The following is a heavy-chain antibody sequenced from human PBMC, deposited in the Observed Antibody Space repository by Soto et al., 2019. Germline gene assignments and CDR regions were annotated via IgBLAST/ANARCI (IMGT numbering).Heavy chain of an antibody. V-gene: IGHV3-23*01. D-gene: IGHD1-1*01. CDR3: AKFGMATTKRSPPYYIDY. CDR2: ISGSGGGT. CDR1: GFTFSSYA. Sequence: GGSLRLSCAASGFTFSSYAMSWVRQAPGKGLEWVSSISGSGGGTYYADSVKGRFTLSRDNSKNTLYLQMNSLRAEDTAVYYCAKFGMATTKRSPPYYIDYWGQGALVTVSS. J-gene: IGHJ4*02.